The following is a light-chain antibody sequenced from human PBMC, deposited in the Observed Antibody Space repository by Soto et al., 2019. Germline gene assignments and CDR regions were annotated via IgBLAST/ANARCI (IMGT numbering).Light chain of an antibody. J-gene: IGLJ2*01. CDR3: YSYAGYKGL. Sequence: QSVLTQPPSASGSPGQSVTMSCTGTSSDVGGYNFVSWYQQHPGKAPKLMIYEVSKRPSGVPDRFSGSKSGNTASLTVSGLQAEDEADYYCYSYAGYKGLFGGGTKLTVL. V-gene: IGLV2-8*01. CDR2: EVS. CDR1: SSDVGGYNF.